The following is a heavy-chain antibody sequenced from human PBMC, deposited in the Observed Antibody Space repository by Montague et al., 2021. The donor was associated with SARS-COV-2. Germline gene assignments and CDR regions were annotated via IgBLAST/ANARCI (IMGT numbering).Heavy chain of an antibody. CDR3: ARGFFYSFQGKGHFEH. D-gene: IGHD2-21*01. Sequence: TLSLTCTLSGWSISSGCYYWNWIRQVPGRGLEWIGSIYYSGTTYYXPSLKGRFSISVDTSRNQFSLKVMSLTAAETADYCCARGFFYSFQGKGHFEHWGQGTLVTVSS. CDR1: GWSISSGCYY. CDR2: IYYSGTT. V-gene: IGHV4-31*03. J-gene: IGHJ4*02.